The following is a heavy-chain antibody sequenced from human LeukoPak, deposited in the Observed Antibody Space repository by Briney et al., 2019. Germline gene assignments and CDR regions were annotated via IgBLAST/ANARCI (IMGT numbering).Heavy chain of an antibody. CDR3: ARRSEVYYYYMDV. J-gene: IGHJ6*03. Sequence: SETLSLTCSVSGDSISTSSYYWGWIRQPPGKGLEWIGEIYHSGSTNYNPSLMSRVTISVDKSKNNFSLKLSSVTAADTAIYYCARRSEVYYYYMDVWGKGTTVTVSS. V-gene: IGHV4-39*07. CDR1: GDSISTSSYY. CDR2: IYHSGST.